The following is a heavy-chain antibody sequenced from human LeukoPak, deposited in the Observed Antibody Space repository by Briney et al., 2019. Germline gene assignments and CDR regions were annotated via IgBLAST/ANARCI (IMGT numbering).Heavy chain of an antibody. D-gene: IGHD5-18*01. CDR3: ARHGYTASHFFLDY. V-gene: IGHV4-4*07. CDR1: SGSINSYY. J-gene: IGHJ4*02. CDR2: IYTTGRA. Sequence: PSETLSLTCSVSSGSINSYYWGWVRQPAGRGLEWIGRIYTTGRADYDPSLQSRVAMSIDTSQKQFSLNLKPVTAADTATYFCARHGYTASHFFLDYWSQGAPVTVSS.